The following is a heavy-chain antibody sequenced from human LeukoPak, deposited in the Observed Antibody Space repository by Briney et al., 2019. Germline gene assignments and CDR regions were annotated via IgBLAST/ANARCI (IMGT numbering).Heavy chain of an antibody. J-gene: IGHJ1*01. V-gene: IGHV3-15*01. Sequence: GGSLRLSCAASGFTFSNAWMSWVRQAPGKGLEWVGRIKSKTDGGTTDYAAPVKGRLTISRDDSKNTLYLQMNSLKTEDTGVYYCTTGDSWGQYFQYWGQGTPVSVSS. D-gene: IGHD5-24*01. CDR1: GFTFSNAW. CDR3: TTGDSWGQYFQY. CDR2: IKSKTDGGTT.